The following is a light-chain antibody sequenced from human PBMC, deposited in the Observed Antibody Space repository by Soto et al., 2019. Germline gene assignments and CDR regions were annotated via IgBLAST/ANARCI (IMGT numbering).Light chain of an antibody. J-gene: IGLJ3*02. CDR1: SSDVGSYNL. CDR3: CSYAGSSTLV. V-gene: IGLV2-23*01. CDR2: EGS. Sequence: QSALTQPASVSGSPGQSITFSCTGTSSDVGSYNLVSWYQQHPGKAPKLMIYEGSKRPSGVSNRFSGSKSGNTASLTISGLQAEYEADYYYCSYAGSSTLVFGGGTQLTVL.